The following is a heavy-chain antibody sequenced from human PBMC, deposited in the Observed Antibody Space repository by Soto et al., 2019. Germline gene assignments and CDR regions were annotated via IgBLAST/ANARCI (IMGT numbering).Heavy chain of an antibody. CDR2: IYYSGST. J-gene: IGHJ6*03. CDR3: ARQPLLSYPVGYYYYMDV. D-gene: IGHD5-18*01. Sequence: AETLSLTGSCSGGSNSSYYWSWTHRPPEKGLEWIGYIYYSGSTNYNPSLKSRVTISVDTSKNQFSLKLSSVTAADTAVYYCARQPLLSYPVGYYYYMDVWGKGTTVTVTS. CDR1: GGSNSSYY. V-gene: IGHV4-59*08.